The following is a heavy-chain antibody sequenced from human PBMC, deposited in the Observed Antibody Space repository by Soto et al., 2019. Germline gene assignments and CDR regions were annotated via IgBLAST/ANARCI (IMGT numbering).Heavy chain of an antibody. V-gene: IGHV4-38-2*01. D-gene: IGHD4-17*01. J-gene: IGHJ4*02. CDR2: IYHSGST. Sequence: SETLSLTCAVSGYSISSGYYWGWIRQPPGKGLEWIGSIYHSGSTYYNPSLKSRVTISVDTSKNQFSLKLSSVTAADTAVYYCASQNYGDPETEFDYWGQGTRVTVSS. CDR1: GYSISSGYY. CDR3: ASQNYGDPETEFDY.